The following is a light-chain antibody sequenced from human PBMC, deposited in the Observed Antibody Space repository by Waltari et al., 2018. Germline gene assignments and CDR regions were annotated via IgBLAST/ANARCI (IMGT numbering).Light chain of an antibody. J-gene: IGLJ2*01. Sequence: QSALTQPAAVSGSPGQSITIPCTAASRAIVYFDYVSWYQHHPGQAPKLIIHGVIHRPAGVSNRFSGSKSGNTASLTISGLQADDEADYYCCSYTGGGTLFGGGTRLTVL. CDR3: CSYTGGGTL. CDR1: SRAIVYFDY. CDR2: GVI. V-gene: IGLV2-14*01.